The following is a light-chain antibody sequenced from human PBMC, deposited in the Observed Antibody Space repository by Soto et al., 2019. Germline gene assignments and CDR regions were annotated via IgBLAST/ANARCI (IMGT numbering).Light chain of an antibody. CDR1: QGISNY. CDR2: AAS. J-gene: IGKJ1*01. Sequence: DIQMTQSPASLSASVGDRVTITCRASQGISNYLAWYQQKPGKVPKLLIYAASTLQSGVPSRFSGSVSGTDFTSTISSLQPEDVATYYCQKYKSAPRTFGQGTKVEIK. CDR3: QKYKSAPRT. V-gene: IGKV1-27*01.